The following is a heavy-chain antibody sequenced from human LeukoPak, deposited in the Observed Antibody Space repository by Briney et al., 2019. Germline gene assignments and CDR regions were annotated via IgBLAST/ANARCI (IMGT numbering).Heavy chain of an antibody. CDR2: IYYSGST. V-gene: IGHV4-59*08. CDR1: GGSISSYY. D-gene: IGHD4-11*01. CDR3: ARSYSDAFDI. J-gene: IGHJ3*02. Sequence: SETLSLTCTVSGGSISSYYWSWIRQPPGKGLEWIGYIYYSGSTYYNPSLKSRVTISVDTSKNQFSLKLSSVTAADTAVYYCARSYSDAFDIWGQGTMVTVSS.